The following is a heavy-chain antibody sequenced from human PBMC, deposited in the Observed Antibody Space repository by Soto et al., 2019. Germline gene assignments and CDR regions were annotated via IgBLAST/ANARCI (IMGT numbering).Heavy chain of an antibody. Sequence: EVRLVESGGALVPPGGSLRLTCEASGFTFSGHWMHWVRRAPGKGLVWVSHIDTDGSTGGTSYAGSVWGRFTVSRDGSNDRLYLQMNDLRVEDTAVYYCARGRGTSYADSWGQGNLVTVSS. J-gene: IGHJ4*02. CDR3: ARGRGTSYADS. V-gene: IGHV3-74*03. CDR1: GFTFSGHW. CDR2: IDTDGSTGGT. D-gene: IGHD1-26*01.